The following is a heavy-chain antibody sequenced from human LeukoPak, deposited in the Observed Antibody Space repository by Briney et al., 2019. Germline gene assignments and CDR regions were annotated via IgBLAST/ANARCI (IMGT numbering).Heavy chain of an antibody. CDR2: MNPNSGNT. CDR1: GYTFTSYD. J-gene: IGHJ4*02. V-gene: IGHV1-8*01. Sequence: GASVKVSCKASGYTFTSYDINWVRQATGQGLEWMGWMNPNSGNTGYAQKFQGRVTMTRNTSISTAYMELSSLRSEDTAVYYCARGLKDKLMATIGSDFDYWGQGTLVTVSS. CDR3: ARGLKDKLMATIGSDFDY. D-gene: IGHD5-24*01.